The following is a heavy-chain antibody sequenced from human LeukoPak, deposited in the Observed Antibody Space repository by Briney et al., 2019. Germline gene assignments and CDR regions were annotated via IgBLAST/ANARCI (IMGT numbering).Heavy chain of an antibody. CDR3: AGRGYGYGNFDY. CDR2: IYYSGST. Sequence: SETLSLTCTVSGGSISSGGYYWSWIRQPPGKGLEWIGYIYYSGSTNYNPSLKSRVTISVDTSKNQFSLKLSSVTAADTAVYYCAGRGYGYGNFDYWGQGTLATVSS. CDR1: GGSISSGGYY. V-gene: IGHV4-61*08. D-gene: IGHD5-18*01. J-gene: IGHJ4*02.